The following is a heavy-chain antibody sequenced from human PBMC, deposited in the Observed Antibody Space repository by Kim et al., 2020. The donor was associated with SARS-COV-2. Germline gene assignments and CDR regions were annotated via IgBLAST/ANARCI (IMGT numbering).Heavy chain of an antibody. CDR2: GGAT. CDR3: IVAGIGVD. D-gene: IGHD6-19*01. V-gene: IGHV3-15*01. J-gene: IGHJ4*02. Sequence: GGATDYAAPVKGRFTISRDDSKNTLYLQMNSLKTEDTAVYYPIVAGIGVDWGQGTLVTVSS.